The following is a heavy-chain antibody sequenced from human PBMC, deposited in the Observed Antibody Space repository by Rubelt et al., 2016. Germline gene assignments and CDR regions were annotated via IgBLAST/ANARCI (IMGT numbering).Heavy chain of an antibody. D-gene: IGHD6-6*01. CDR2: LYHGGNT. V-gene: IGHV4-38-2*02. J-gene: IGHJ4*01. CDR3: ASGMMAARPDTPYFDH. Sequence: QVQLQESGPGLVKPSETLSLTCTVSGYSISSGYYWGWIRQPPGKGLEWIGSLYHGGNTYSNPSLQSRVTILLDTSKNQFSLIVISVTAADTAVYYWASGMMAARPDTPYFDHWGRGTLVTVSS. CDR1: GYSISSGYY.